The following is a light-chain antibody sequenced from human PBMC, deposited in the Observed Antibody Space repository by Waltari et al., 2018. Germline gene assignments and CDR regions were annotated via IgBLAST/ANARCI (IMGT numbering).Light chain of an antibody. CDR1: QSISRY. Sequence: DIQMTQSPSSLSASVGDRVTITCRASQSISRYLNWYQQKSGRAPKVLIYVASSLQSGVPSRFSGSGSGTDFTLTISSLQPEDFGTYYCQQSYSTPRTFGQGTKVEIK. V-gene: IGKV1-39*01. J-gene: IGKJ1*01. CDR2: VAS. CDR3: QQSYSTPRT.